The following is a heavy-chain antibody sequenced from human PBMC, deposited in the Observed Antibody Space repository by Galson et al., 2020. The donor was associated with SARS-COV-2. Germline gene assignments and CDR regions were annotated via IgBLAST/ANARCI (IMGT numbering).Heavy chain of an antibody. J-gene: IGHJ6*03. CDR3: AREDKGSESYYHVYHNYMDF. CDR1: GGSFSAYY. CDR2: INHSGST. Sequence: SETLSLTCAVYGGSFSAYYWSWIRQPQGKGLERIGEINHSGSTNYNPSLKSRVTITVDTSKNQFSLQLNSVTAADTAVYYCAREDKGSESYYHVYHNYMDFGGKGTTVTISS. D-gene: IGHD3-10*01. V-gene: IGHV4-34*01.